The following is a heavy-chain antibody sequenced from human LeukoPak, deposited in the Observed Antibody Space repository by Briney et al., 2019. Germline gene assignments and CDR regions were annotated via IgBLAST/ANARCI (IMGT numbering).Heavy chain of an antibody. J-gene: IGHJ4*02. CDR2: INPNSGGT. Sequence: GASVKVSCKASGYTFTGYYMHWVRQAPGQGLEWMGWINPNSGGTNYAQKFQGRVTMTRDTSISTAYMELSRLRSDDTAVYYCARNPDHSSSWYGLDYWGQGTLVTVSS. D-gene: IGHD6-13*01. CDR3: ARNPDHSSSWYGLDY. V-gene: IGHV1-2*02. CDR1: GYTFTGYY.